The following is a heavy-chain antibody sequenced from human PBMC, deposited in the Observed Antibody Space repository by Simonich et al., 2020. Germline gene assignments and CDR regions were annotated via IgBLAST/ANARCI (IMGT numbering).Heavy chain of an antibody. CDR3: ARLPDY. V-gene: IGHV4-59*08. CDR2: IYYSGST. CDR1: GGSISSYS. Sequence: QVQLQESGPGLVKPSETLSLTCTVSGGSISSYSWSWIRQPPGKGLEWIGYIYYSGSTHYNPSLKSRVTISVDTSKNQFSLKLSSVTAADTAVYYCARLPDYWGQGTLVTVSS. J-gene: IGHJ4*02.